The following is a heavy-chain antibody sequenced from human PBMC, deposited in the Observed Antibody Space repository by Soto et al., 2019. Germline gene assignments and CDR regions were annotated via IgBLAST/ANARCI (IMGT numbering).Heavy chain of an antibody. V-gene: IGHV1-46*03. Sequence: ASVKVSRKASGYTFTSYYMHWVRQAPGQGLEWMGIINPSGGSTSYAQKFQGRVTMTRDTSTSTVYMELSSLRSEDTAVYYCARVFTLGSSSGWFDPWGQGTLVTVSS. CDR3: ARVFTLGSSSGWFDP. J-gene: IGHJ5*02. CDR1: GYTFTSYY. D-gene: IGHD6-6*01. CDR2: INPSGGST.